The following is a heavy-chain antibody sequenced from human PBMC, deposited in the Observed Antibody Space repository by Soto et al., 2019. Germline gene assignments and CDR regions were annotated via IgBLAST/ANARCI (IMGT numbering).Heavy chain of an antibody. CDR1: GFTFSGSA. CDR2: IRSKSNSYAT. V-gene: IGHV3-73*01. D-gene: IGHD4-17*01. J-gene: IGHJ4*02. Sequence: EVQLVESGGGLVQPGGSLKLSCAVSGFTFSGSAMHWVRQASGKGLEWVGRIRSKSNSYATAYAASVKGRFTISRDDSKNTAYLQMNSLKPEDTAVYYCTRGYGAYVRDYWGQGTRVTVSS. CDR3: TRGYGAYVRDY.